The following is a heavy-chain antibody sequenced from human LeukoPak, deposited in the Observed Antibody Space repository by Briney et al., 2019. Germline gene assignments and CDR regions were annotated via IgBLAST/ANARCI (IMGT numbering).Heavy chain of an antibody. CDR2: ISSSGSTI. D-gene: IGHD2-2*01. V-gene: IGHV3-48*03. J-gene: IGHJ6*02. CDR1: GFTFSSYE. CDR3: ARYCSSTSCYSYYYGMDV. Sequence: PGGSLRLSCAASGFTFSSYEMNWVRQAPGKGLEWVSYISSSGSTIYYADSVNGRFTISRDNAKNSLYLQMNSLRAEDTAVYYCARYCSSTSCYSYYYGMDVWGQGTTVTVSS.